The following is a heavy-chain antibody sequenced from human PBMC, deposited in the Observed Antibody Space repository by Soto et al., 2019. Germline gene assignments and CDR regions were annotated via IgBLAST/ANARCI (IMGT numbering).Heavy chain of an antibody. Sequence: EVQLVESGGGLVQPGGSLRLSCAASGFTFSSYAMHWVRQAPGKGLEYVSAISSNGGSTYYANSVKGRYTISRDNSKKTLYIQRGSLRAEDMDVYYCARIRPYYYGSVGACDIWGQGTMVTVSS. J-gene: IGHJ3*02. V-gene: IGHV3-64*01. D-gene: IGHD3-10*01. CDR1: GFTFSSYA. CDR3: ARIRPYYYGSVGACDI. CDR2: ISSNGGST.